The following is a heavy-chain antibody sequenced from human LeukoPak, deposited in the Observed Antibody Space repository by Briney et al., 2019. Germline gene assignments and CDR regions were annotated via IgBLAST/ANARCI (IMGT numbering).Heavy chain of an antibody. CDR3: ATDLGYCSSTTCDTFDY. V-gene: IGHV1-18*01. CDR1: GYTFTSSG. Sequence: ASVKVSCKASGYTFTSSGISRVRQAPGQGLEWMGWISTHDVNTKYAQKLQGRVTLTTDTSTSTAYMELRGLRSDDTAVYYCATDLGYCSSTTCDTFDYWGQGTLVTVSS. J-gene: IGHJ4*02. CDR2: ISTHDVNT. D-gene: IGHD2-2*01.